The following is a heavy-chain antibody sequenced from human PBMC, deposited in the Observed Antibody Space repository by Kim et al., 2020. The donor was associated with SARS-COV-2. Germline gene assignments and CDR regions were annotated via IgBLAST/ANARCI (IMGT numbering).Heavy chain of an antibody. CDR3: ARGIGSPYRYYDSSGYHAFDI. D-gene: IGHD3-22*01. CDR2: INHSGST. V-gene: IGHV4-34*01. J-gene: IGHJ3*02. Sequence: SETLSLTCAVYGGSFSGYYWSWIRQPPGKGLEWIGEINHSGSTNYNPSLKSRVTISVDTSKNQFSLKLSSVTAADTAVYYCARGIGSPYRYYDSSGYHAFDIWGQGTMVTVSS. CDR1: GGSFSGYY.